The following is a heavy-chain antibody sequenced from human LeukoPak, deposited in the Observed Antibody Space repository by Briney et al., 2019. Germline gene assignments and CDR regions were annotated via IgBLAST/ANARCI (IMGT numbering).Heavy chain of an antibody. D-gene: IGHD7-27*01. J-gene: IGHJ5*02. CDR3: ARMGTLSDWFDP. CDR1: GFTFSSYW. CDR2: INSDGSST. Sequence: GGSLRLSCAASGFTFSSYWMHWVRQAPGKGLAWVSRINSDGSSTSYADSVKGRFTISRDNAKNTLYLQMNSLRAEDTAVYYCARMGTLSDWFDPWGQGTLVTVSS. V-gene: IGHV3-74*01.